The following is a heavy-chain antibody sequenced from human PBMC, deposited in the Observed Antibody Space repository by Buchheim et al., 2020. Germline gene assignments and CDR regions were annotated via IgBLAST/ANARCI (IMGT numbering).Heavy chain of an antibody. Sequence: QVQLQQWGAGLLKPSETLSLTCAVYGGSFSGYYWSWIRQPPGKGLEWIGEINHSGSTNYNPSLKSRVTISVDTSKNQFSLMLSSVTAADTAVYYCARCCSGGSWDYYYYGMDVWGQGTT. J-gene: IGHJ6*02. CDR1: GGSFSGYY. CDR2: INHSGST. V-gene: IGHV4-34*01. CDR3: ARCCSGGSWDYYYYGMDV. D-gene: IGHD2-15*01.